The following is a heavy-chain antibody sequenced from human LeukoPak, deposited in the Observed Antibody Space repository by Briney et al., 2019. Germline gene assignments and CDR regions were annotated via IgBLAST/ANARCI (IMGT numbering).Heavy chain of an antibody. D-gene: IGHD6-19*01. J-gene: IGHJ5*02. CDR2: ISWNSGSI. CDR3: AKVAVAGPFDP. V-gene: IGHV3-9*01. CDR1: GFTFDDYA. Sequence: GGSLRLSCAASGFTFDDYAMHWVRQAPGKGLEWVSGISWNSGSIGYADSVKGRFTISRDNAKNSLYLQMNSLRAEDTALYYCAKVAVAGPFDPWGQGTLVTVSS.